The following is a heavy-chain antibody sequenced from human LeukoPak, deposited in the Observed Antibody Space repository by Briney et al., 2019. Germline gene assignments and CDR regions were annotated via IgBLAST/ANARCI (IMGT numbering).Heavy chain of an antibody. V-gene: IGHV1-2*04. D-gene: IGHD3-10*01. J-gene: IGHJ4*02. CDR2: INPNSGGT. CDR3: ARGPPYFGSGSYYHIVDY. CDR1: GYTFTGYY. Sequence: ASVKVSCKASGYTFTGYYMHWVRQAPGQGLEWMGWINPNSGGTNYAQKFQGWVTMTRDTSISTAYMELSSLRAEDTAVYYCARGPPYFGSGSYYHIVDYWGQGTLVTVSS.